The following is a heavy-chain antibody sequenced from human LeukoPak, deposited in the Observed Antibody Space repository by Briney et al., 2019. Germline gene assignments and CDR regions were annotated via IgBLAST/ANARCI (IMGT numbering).Heavy chain of an antibody. CDR1: GGSLSGYY. CDR3: ARVPRGGRGRPRRDGYNYYYFDY. Sequence: SETLSLTCAVYGGSLSGYYWSWLRQPPGKGLEGIGEINHSGSTNYHPPLKRRATISVDTSKNQFSLKLSSVTAADTAVYYCARVPRGGRGRPRRDGYNYYYFDYWGQGTPVTVSS. J-gene: IGHJ4*02. V-gene: IGHV4-34*01. D-gene: IGHD5-24*01. CDR2: INHSGST.